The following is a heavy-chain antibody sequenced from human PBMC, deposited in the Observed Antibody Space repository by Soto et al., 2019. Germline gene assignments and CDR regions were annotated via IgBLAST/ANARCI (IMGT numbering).Heavy chain of an antibody. Sequence: EVQLVESGGDLVKPGGSLRLSCAASGFTFYNAWLNCVRQAPVKGLEWVGRIKSKHDGETTDYAAPVKGRFTISRDDSINTLYLQMNSLKTDDAAVYYCVTDTRGSWGQGTLVTFSS. CDR3: VTDTRGS. CDR1: GFTFYNAW. CDR2: IKSKHDGETT. J-gene: IGHJ5*02. D-gene: IGHD3-3*01. V-gene: IGHV3-15*07.